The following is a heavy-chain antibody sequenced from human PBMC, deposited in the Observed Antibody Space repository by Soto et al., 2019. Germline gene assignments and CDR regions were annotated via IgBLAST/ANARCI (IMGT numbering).Heavy chain of an antibody. J-gene: IGHJ3*02. CDR2: IVVGSGNT. D-gene: IGHD1-26*01. Sequence: SVKVSCKASGFTFTSSAVQWVRQARGQRLEWIGWIVVGSGNTNYAQKFQERVTITRDMSTSTAYMELSSLRSEDTAVYYCAADSWYSGSWRVASDIWGQGTMVTVSS. CDR3: AADSWYSGSWRVASDI. CDR1: GFTFTSSA. V-gene: IGHV1-58*01.